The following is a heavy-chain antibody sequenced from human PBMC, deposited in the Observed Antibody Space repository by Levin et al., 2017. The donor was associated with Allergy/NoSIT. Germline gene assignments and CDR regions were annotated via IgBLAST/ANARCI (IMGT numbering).Heavy chain of an antibody. V-gene: IGHV3-66*01. CDR1: GFIVSSNH. J-gene: IGHJ2*01. CDR2: IYTGGTT. Sequence: GASVKVSCAASGFIVSSNHMSWVRQAPGKGLEWVSVIYTGGTTYYADSVKVRFTMSRDNSKKTLYLQMNSLRAEDTAVYYCARVGEADYDWYFDLWGRGTLVTVSS. D-gene: IGHD4-17*01. CDR3: ARVGEADYDWYFDL.